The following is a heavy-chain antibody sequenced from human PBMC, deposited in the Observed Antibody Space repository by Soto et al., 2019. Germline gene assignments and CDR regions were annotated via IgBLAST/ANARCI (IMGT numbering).Heavy chain of an antibody. V-gene: IGHV3-74*01. CDR1: GFTFSTNL. CDR2: INSDGTTA. CDR3: AKDGEGVANFDY. Sequence: PGGSLRLSCAASGFTFSTNLMHWVRQGPGKGLVWVSRINSDGTTAAYVDSVQGRFTISRDNAKNTLYLHMTSLRGEDTAVYYCAKDGEGVANFDYWGQGTLVTVSS. J-gene: IGHJ4*02. D-gene: IGHD3-10*01.